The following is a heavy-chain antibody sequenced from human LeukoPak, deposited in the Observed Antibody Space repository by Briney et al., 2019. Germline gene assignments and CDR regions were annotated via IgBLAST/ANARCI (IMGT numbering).Heavy chain of an antibody. D-gene: IGHD5-12*01. Sequence: PGGSPRLSCAASGFTFSSYSMNWVRQAPGKGLEWVSYISSSSSTIYYADSVKGRFTISRDNAKNSLYLQMNSLRAEDTAVYYCARLGTYSGYENHYYGMDVWGQGTTVTVSS. J-gene: IGHJ6*02. CDR1: GFTFSSYS. CDR2: ISSSSSTI. CDR3: ARLGTYSGYENHYYGMDV. V-gene: IGHV3-48*01.